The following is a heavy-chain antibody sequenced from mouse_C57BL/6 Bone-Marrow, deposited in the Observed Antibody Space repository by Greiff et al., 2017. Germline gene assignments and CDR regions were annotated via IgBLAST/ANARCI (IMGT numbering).Heavy chain of an antibody. D-gene: IGHD2-4*01. CDR3: ARRRHYDEEFAY. J-gene: IGHJ3*01. CDR2: IDPSDSYT. CDR1: GYTFTSYW. V-gene: IGHV1-59*01. Sequence: QVQLQQPGAELVRPGTSVKLSCKASGYTFTSYWMHWVKQRPGQGLEWIGVIDPSDSYTNYNQKFKGKATLTVDKSSSTAYMQLSSLTSEDSAVYYCARRRHYDEEFAYWGQGTLVTVAA.